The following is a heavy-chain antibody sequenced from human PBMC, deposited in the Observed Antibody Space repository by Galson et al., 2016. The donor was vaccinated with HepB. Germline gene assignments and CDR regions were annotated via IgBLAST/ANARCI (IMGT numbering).Heavy chain of an antibody. CDR1: GFNFSDYE. Sequence: SLRLSCAGFGFNFSDYEMNWVRQVPGKGLEWVXYISDSSSNRYYRDSVQGRFVISRENAKNSVFLQMNSLRVEDTAIYYCAREHRSFDVWGQGVLVTVSS. CDR2: ISDSSSNR. J-gene: IGHJ4*02. CDR3: AREHRSFDV. V-gene: IGHV3-48*03.